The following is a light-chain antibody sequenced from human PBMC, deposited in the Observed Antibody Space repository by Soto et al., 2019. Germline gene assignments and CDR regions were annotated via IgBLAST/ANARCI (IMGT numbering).Light chain of an antibody. CDR2: YDD. J-gene: IGLJ2*01. Sequence: QSVLTQPPSVSEAPRQRVTISCSGSSSNIGNNAVNWYQQLPGKATKLLIYYDDLLPSGVSDRFSGSKSGTSASLAISGLQSEDEADYYCEAWDDSLNGPVFVGGTKLTVL. CDR3: EAWDDSLNGPV. CDR1: SSNIGNNA. V-gene: IGLV1-36*01.